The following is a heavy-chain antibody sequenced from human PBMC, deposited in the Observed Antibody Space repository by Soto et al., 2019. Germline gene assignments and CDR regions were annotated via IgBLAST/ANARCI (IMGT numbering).Heavy chain of an antibody. J-gene: IGHJ3*02. CDR1: GYTFTGYY. CDR2: INPNSGGT. D-gene: IGHD2-15*01. Sequence: ASVKVSCKASGYTFTGYYMHWVRQAPGQGLEWMGWINPNSGGTNYAQKFQGWVTMTTDTSTSTAYMELRSLRSDDTAVYYCARGNRIEAFDIWGQGTMDTVSS. CDR3: ARGNRIEAFDI. V-gene: IGHV1-2*04.